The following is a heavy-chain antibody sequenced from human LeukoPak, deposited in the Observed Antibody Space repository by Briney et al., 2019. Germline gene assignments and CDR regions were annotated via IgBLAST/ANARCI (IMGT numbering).Heavy chain of an antibody. CDR2: IYYSGST. CDR3: ASMEESSGYFDY. Sequence: SETLSLTCTVSGGSISSYYWSWIRQPPGKGLEWIGYIYYSGSTNYNPSLKSRVTISVDTSKDQFSLKLSSVTAADTAVYYCASMEESSGYFDYWGQGTLVTVSS. CDR1: GGSISSYY. D-gene: IGHD3-16*01. J-gene: IGHJ4*02. V-gene: IGHV4-59*01.